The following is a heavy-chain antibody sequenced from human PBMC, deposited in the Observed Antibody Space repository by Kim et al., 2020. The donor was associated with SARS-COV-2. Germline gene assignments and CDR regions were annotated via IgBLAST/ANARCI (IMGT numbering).Heavy chain of an antibody. CDR3: TRRDGYSSGTFISPFDA. V-gene: IGHV4-34*01. D-gene: IGHD6-19*01. Sequence: SETLSLTCDVSGGSLLGYQWTWIRLPPGKALEWIGEIDHSGSTKYNPSLKSRVTMSVDKSKKQLSLKLTSVTAADTAVYYCTRRDGYSSGTFISPFDAWGPGSLVTVSS. CDR2: IDHSGST. J-gene: IGHJ4*02. CDR1: GGSLLGYQ.